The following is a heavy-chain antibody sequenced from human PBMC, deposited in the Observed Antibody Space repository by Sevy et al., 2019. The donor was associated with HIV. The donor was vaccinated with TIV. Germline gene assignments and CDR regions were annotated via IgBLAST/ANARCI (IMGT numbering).Heavy chain of an antibody. CDR2: IGSGSSTI. V-gene: IGHV3-48*02. J-gene: IGHJ4*02. Sequence: GSLRLSCVASGFTFSAYSMNWVRQAPGKGLEWVSYIGSGSSTIHYADSVKGRFTISRDDAKNSLYLQMNSLGDGDTAVYYCTTRFGDYDVGWGQGTLVTVSS. D-gene: IGHD4-17*01. CDR1: GFTFSAYS. CDR3: TTRFGDYDVG.